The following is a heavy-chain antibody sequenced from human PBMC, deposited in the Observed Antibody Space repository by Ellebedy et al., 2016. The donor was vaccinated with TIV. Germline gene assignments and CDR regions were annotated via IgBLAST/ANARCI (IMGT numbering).Heavy chain of an antibody. J-gene: IGHJ4*02. CDR2: LSWDSGTT. D-gene: IGHD6-13*01. CDR3: AKGFGSSWFPLDY. CDR1: GFTFDDYS. V-gene: IGHV3-43*01. Sequence: GESLKISCAASGFTFDDYSMHWVRQAPGKGLEWVSLLSWDSGTTYYADSVRGRFTISRDNSKSSLYLQMNSLRTENTALYYCAKGFGSSWFPLDYWGQGTLVTVSS.